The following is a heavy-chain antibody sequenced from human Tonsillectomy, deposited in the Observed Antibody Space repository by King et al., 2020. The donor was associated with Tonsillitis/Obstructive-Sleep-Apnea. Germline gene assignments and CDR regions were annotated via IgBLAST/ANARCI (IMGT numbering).Heavy chain of an antibody. D-gene: IGHD3-10*01. CDR1: GFTFSYYY. CDR3: ARENSYGSGTYFDS. V-gene: IGHV3-11*05. Sequence: VQLVESGGGLVKPGGSLRLSCAASGFTFSYYYMSWIRQAPGKGLEWFSYICSSSTYTKDAYSVKGRFTISRDNAKNSLYLQMDSLRAEDTAVYYCARENSYGSGTYFDSWGQGTLVTVSS. J-gene: IGHJ4*02. CDR2: ICSSSTYT.